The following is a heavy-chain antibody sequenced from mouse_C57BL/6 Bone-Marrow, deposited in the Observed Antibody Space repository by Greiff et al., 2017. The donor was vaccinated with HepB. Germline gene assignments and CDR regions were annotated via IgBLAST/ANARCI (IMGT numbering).Heavy chain of an antibody. J-gene: IGHJ3*01. D-gene: IGHD1-1*01. V-gene: IGHV5-17*01. CDR2: ISSGISTI. Sequence: EVMLVESGGGLVKPGGSLKLSCAASGFTFSDYGMHWVRQAPEKGLEWVAYISSGISTIYYADTVKGRFTISRDNAKNTLFLQLTSLRSEDTAMYYCASPYYYGSSYDFAYWGQGTLVTVSA. CDR3: ASPYYYGSSYDFAY. CDR1: GFTFSDYG.